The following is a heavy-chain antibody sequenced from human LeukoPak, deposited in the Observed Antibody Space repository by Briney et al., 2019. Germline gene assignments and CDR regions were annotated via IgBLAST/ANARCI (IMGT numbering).Heavy chain of an antibody. J-gene: IGHJ5*02. V-gene: IGHV4-4*07. Sequence: SETLSLTCTVSGGSISSYYLSWIRQPAGKGLEWIGRIYTGGSTNYNPSLKSRVTMSVDTSKNQFSLKLSSVTAADTAVYYCAREYSNYEWFDPWGQGTLVTVSS. CDR1: GGSISSYY. CDR3: AREYSNYEWFDP. CDR2: IYTGGST. D-gene: IGHD4-11*01.